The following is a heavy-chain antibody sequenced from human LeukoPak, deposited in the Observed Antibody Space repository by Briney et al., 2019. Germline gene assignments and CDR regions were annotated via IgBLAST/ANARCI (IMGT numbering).Heavy chain of an antibody. J-gene: IGHJ4*02. Sequence: TGGSLRLSCAASGFTFDDYGMSWVRQAPGKGLEWVSGINWNGDSTDYADSVKGRFTISRDNARNSLYVQMNSLRAEDTALYYCARGPLTGSMLGDFDYWGQGTLVTASS. CDR2: INWNGDST. D-gene: IGHD7-27*01. V-gene: IGHV3-20*04. CDR1: GFTFDDYG. CDR3: ARGPLTGSMLGDFDY.